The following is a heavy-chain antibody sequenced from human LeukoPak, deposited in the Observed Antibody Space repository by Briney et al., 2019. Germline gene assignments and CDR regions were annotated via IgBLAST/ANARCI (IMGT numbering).Heavy chain of an antibody. D-gene: IGHD3-3*01. CDR1: GFTFSSYA. CDR2: ISGSGGST. J-gene: IGHJ3*02. Sequence: GGSLRLSCAASGFTFSSYAMSWVRQAPGKGLEWVSAISGSGGSTYYAGSVKGRFTISRDNSKNTLYLQMNSLRAEDTAVYYCAKDIFGQIDAFDIWGQGTMVTVSS. V-gene: IGHV3-23*01. CDR3: AKDIFGQIDAFDI.